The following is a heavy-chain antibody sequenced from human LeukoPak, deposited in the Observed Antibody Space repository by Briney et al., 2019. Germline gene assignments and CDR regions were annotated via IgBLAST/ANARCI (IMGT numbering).Heavy chain of an antibody. J-gene: IGHJ3*02. V-gene: IGHV3-15*01. CDR3: TTDRAGDAFDI. Sequence: KPGGSLRLSCAASGFTFSNAWMSWVRQAPGKGLEWVGRIKSKTDGGTTDYAAPVKGIFTISRDDSKNTLYLQMNSLKTEDTAVYYCTTDRAGDAFDIWGQGTMVTVSS. CDR2: IKSKTDGGTT. CDR1: GFTFSNAW.